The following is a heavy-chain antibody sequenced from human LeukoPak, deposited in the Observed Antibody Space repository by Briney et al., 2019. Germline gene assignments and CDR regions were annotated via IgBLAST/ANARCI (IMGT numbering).Heavy chain of an antibody. Sequence: ASVKVSCKASGGTFSSYAISWVRQAPGQGLEWMGGIIPIFGTANYAQKFQGRVTITRNTSISTAYMELSSLRSEDTAVYYCARTLGCSSTSCKGWFDPWGQGTLVTVSS. CDR2: IIPIFGTA. CDR1: GGTFSSYA. CDR3: ARTLGCSSTSCKGWFDP. J-gene: IGHJ5*02. D-gene: IGHD2-2*01. V-gene: IGHV1-69*05.